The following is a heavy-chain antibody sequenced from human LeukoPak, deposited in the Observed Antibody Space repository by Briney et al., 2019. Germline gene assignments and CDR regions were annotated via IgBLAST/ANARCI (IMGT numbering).Heavy chain of an antibody. D-gene: IGHD2-2*01. Sequence: SETLSLTCAVYGGSFNTFYWSWIRQPPGKGLEWIGYIYYSGSTNYNPSLKSRVTISVDTSKNQFSLKLSSVTAADTAVYYCARPVGCSSTSCITPLFDPWGQGTLVTVSS. CDR2: IYYSGST. CDR3: ARPVGCSSTSCITPLFDP. J-gene: IGHJ5*02. CDR1: GGSFNTFY. V-gene: IGHV4-59*01.